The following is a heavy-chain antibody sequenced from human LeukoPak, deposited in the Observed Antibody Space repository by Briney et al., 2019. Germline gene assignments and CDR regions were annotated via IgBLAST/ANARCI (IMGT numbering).Heavy chain of an antibody. CDR2: ISSSSSTI. Sequence: PGGSLRLSCAASGFTFSSYSMNWVRQAPGKGLEWVSYISSSSSTIYYADSVKGRFTISRDNAKNSLYLQMNSLRAEDTAVYYCARDLDYSNHGGEVQDYWGQGTLVTVSS. CDR3: ARDLDYSNHGGEVQDY. J-gene: IGHJ4*02. CDR1: GFTFSSYS. D-gene: IGHD4-11*01. V-gene: IGHV3-48*04.